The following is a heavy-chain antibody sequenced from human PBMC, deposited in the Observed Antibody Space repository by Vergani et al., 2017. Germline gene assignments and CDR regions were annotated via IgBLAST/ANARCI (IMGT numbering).Heavy chain of an antibody. Sequence: QVQLQESGPGLVKPSETLSLICDVFDFISNGHYWAGIGKSPEKGLEWLGSLYAGGSTYYSPSLKSRVAISIDTSKNHFSLRLSSVTAADTAVYYCARHLRGYSYGVFDYWGQGREVTVSS. D-gene: IGHD5-18*01. J-gene: IGHJ4*02. CDR2: LYAGGST. V-gene: IGHV4-38-2*01. CDR3: ARHLRGYSYGVFDY. CDR1: DFISNGHY.